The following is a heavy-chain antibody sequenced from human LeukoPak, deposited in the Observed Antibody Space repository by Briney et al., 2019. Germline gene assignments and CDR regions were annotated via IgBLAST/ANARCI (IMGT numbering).Heavy chain of an antibody. CDR3: ARDEGMDWFDP. Sequence: GASVKVSCKASGYTFINYYIHWVRQAPGHGLEWMGIMNPSGGSTIYAQELQGRVTMTRDTSTSTAYMELSSLRSEDTAVYYCARDEGMDWFDPWGQGTLVTVSS. J-gene: IGHJ5*02. V-gene: IGHV1-46*01. CDR2: MNPSGGST. D-gene: IGHD3-10*01. CDR1: GYTFINYY.